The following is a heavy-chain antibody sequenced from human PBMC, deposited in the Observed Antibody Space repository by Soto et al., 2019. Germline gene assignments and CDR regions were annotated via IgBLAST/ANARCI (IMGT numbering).Heavy chain of an antibody. V-gene: IGHV1-3*01. CDR1: GYTFTSYA. Sequence: GASVKVSCKASGYTFTSYATHWVRQAPGQRLECMGWVNSGNGDTKYSQKFQGRVTITRDTSASTAYMELSSLRSEDTAVYYCARDLPGYCTSTSCFYGMDVWGQGTTVTVSS. CDR2: VNSGNGDT. D-gene: IGHD2-2*01. J-gene: IGHJ6*02. CDR3: ARDLPGYCTSTSCFYGMDV.